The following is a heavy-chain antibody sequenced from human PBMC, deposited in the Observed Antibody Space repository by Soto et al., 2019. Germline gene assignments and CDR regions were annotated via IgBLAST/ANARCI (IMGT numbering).Heavy chain of an antibody. CDR2: MDPNSGST. CDR1: GYTFTTYD. J-gene: IGHJ6*02. D-gene: IGHD3-3*01. Sequence: ASVKVSCKTSGYTFTTYDINWVRQAPGQGLEWLGCMDPNSGSTGYAQNFQGRITMTRNIPRNTAHMALSSLQSEDTAVYYCARERKFDFWRKGLDVWGQGTTVTVSS. CDR3: ARERKFDFWRKGLDV. V-gene: IGHV1-8*01.